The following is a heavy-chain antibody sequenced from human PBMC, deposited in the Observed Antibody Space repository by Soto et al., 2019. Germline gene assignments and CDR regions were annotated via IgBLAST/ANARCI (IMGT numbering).Heavy chain of an antibody. J-gene: IGHJ4*02. Sequence: ASVKVSCKASGYTFTSYYMHWVRQAPGQGLEWMGMINPSDGSTSYAQKFQGRVTMTTDTSTSTAYMELRSLRSDDTAVYYCARELSGDYLFDYWGQGTLVTVSS. CDR2: INPSDGST. CDR1: GYTFTSYY. D-gene: IGHD4-17*01. CDR3: ARELSGDYLFDY. V-gene: IGHV1-46*01.